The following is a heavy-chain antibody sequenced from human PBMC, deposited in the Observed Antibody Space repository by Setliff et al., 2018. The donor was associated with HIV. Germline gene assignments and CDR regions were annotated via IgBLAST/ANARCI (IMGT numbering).Heavy chain of an antibody. D-gene: IGHD4-17*01. CDR2: IYFTGTS. J-gene: IGHJ3*01. V-gene: IGHV4-59*12. CDR1: GVSISNYY. Sequence: SETLSLTCTVSGVSISNYYWNWIRQPPGKGLEWIGSIYFTGTSDNNPSLTSRVTLSVDTSKHQFSLKLSSVTAADTAVYYCARVQMAYAAFDVWGQGTMVTVSS. CDR3: ARVQMAYAAFDV.